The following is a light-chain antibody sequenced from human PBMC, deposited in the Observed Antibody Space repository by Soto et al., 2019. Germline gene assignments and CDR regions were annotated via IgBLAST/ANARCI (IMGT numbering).Light chain of an antibody. CDR1: QSVSSY. CDR2: GAA. V-gene: IGKV3-11*01. J-gene: IGKJ4*01. CDR3: QQANSFPFT. Sequence: EIVLTQSPATLSLSPGERATLSCRASQSVSSYLAWYQQKPGQAPRLLIYGAATRATGIPARFSGSGSGTDFTLTISSLQPEDSATYFCQQANSFPFTFGGGTKVDIK.